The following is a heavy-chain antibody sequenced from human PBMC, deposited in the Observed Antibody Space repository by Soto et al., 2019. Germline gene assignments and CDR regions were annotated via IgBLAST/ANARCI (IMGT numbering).Heavy chain of an antibody. CDR1: GGSFSGYF. CDR3: ARGRGAGTSV. Sequence: PSETLSLTCGVYGGSFSGYFWNWIRQPPGKGLEWIGDIYHTGGTNYHPSLKSRLTISLDTSKNQFSLKLNSVTAADTAVYYCARGRGAGTSVWGPGTLVTV. J-gene: IGHJ4*02. CDR2: IYHTGGT. D-gene: IGHD2-15*01. V-gene: IGHV4-34*01.